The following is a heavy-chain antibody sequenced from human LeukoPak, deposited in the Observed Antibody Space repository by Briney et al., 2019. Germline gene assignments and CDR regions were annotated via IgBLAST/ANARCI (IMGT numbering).Heavy chain of an antibody. CDR1: GGSFSGYY. V-gene: IGHV4-34*01. D-gene: IGHD1-26*01. Sequence: PSETLSLTCAVYGGSFSGYYWSWIRQPPGKGLEWIGEINHSGSTNYNPSLKSRVTISVDTSKNQFSLKLSSVTAADTAVYYCARHLAGGWIKGVFYYYYYMDVWGKGTTVTISS. J-gene: IGHJ6*03. CDR2: INHSGST. CDR3: ARHLAGGWIKGVFYYYYYMDV.